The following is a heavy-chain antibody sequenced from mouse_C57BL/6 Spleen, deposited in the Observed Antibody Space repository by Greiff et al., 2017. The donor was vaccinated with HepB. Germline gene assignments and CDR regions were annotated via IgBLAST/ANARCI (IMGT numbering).Heavy chain of an antibody. Sequence: QVHVKQPGTELVKPGASVKLSCKASGYTFTSYWMHWVKQRPGQGLEWIGNINPSNGGTNYNEKFKSKATLTVDKSSSTAYMQLSSLTSEDSAVYYCARSHYGSSYNYFDYWGQGTTLTVSS. D-gene: IGHD1-1*01. CDR1: GYTFTSYW. CDR2: INPSNGGT. V-gene: IGHV1-53*01. J-gene: IGHJ2*01. CDR3: ARSHYGSSYNYFDY.